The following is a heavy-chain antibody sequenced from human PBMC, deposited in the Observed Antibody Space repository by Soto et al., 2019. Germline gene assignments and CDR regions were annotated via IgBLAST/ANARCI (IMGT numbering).Heavy chain of an antibody. J-gene: IGHJ4*02. Sequence: SDTLSLTCTVSGDSISNYYWSWIRQAPGKGLEWIGFIYHSGNTNYNPSLKSRVTMSIDTSKSQFSLKLNSVTAADTAVYYCARDQGIASSGTFDYWGPGTLVTVSS. D-gene: IGHD6-13*01. V-gene: IGHV4-59*01. CDR1: GDSISNYY. CDR3: ARDQGIASSGTFDY. CDR2: IYHSGNT.